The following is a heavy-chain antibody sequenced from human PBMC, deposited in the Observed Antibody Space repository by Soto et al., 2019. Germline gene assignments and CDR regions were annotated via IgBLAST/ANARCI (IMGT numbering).Heavy chain of an antibody. CDR2: IYYSGST. V-gene: IGHV4-31*03. CDR1: GGSISSGGYY. D-gene: IGHD3-10*01. Sequence: QVQLQESGPGLVKPSQTLSLTCTVSGGSISSGGYYWSWIRQHPGKGLEWIGYIYYSGSTYYNPSRKSRVTISVDTSKNQFSLKLSSVTAADTAVYYCARGYGSVNWYFDLWGRGTLVTVSS. CDR3: ARGYGSVNWYFDL. J-gene: IGHJ2*01.